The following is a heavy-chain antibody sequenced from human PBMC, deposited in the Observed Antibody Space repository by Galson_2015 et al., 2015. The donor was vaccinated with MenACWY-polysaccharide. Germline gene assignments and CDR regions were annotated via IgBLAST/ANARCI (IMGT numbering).Heavy chain of an antibody. Sequence: SLRLSCAASGFTFSSYWMHWVRQAPGKGLVRVSRINSDGRSTSYTDSVKGRFTISRDNAKNTLYLEMNSLRGEDTAVYYCARVREQWLVGCTLDYWGQGALVTVSS. CDR2: INSDGRST. V-gene: IGHV3-74*01. CDR3: ARVREQWLVGCTLDY. D-gene: IGHD6-19*01. J-gene: IGHJ4*02. CDR1: GFTFSSYW.